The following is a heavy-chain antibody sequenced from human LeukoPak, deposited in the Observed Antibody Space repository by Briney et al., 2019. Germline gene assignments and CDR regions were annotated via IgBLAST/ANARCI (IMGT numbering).Heavy chain of an antibody. CDR1: GFTFSSYA. V-gene: IGHV3-30*04. Sequence: QSGGSLRLSCAASGFTFSSYAMYWVRQSPGKGLEWVAVISYDGSNKYYADSVKGRFTISRDNSKNTPYLQMNSLRAEDTAVYYCARDARTVGITMIVVGFDYWGQGTLVTVSS. D-gene: IGHD3-22*01. CDR3: ARDARTVGITMIVVGFDY. J-gene: IGHJ4*02. CDR2: ISYDGSNK.